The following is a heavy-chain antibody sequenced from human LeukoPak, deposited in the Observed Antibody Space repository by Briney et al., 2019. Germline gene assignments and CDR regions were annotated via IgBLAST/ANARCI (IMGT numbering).Heavy chain of an antibody. Sequence: GESLEISCKGSGYSFTSYWIGWVRQMPGKGLEWMGIIYPGDSDTRYSPSFQGQVTISADKSISTAYLQWSSLKASDTAMYYCARPPPHYYDSSGYSAFDIWGQGTMVTVSS. CDR1: GYSFTSYW. V-gene: IGHV5-51*01. CDR3: ARPPPHYYDSSGYSAFDI. CDR2: IYPGDSDT. J-gene: IGHJ3*02. D-gene: IGHD3-22*01.